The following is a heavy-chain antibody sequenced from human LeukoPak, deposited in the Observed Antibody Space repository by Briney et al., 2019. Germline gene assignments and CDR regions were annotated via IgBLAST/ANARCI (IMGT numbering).Heavy chain of an antibody. D-gene: IGHD6-13*01. Sequence: PSETLSDTCTVSGGSISSYYWSWIRQPPGKGLEWIGYIYYSGSTNYNPSLKSRVTISVDTSKNQFSLKLSSVTAADTAVYYCARGRSSSWYDYWGQGTLVTVSS. V-gene: IGHV4-59*01. CDR1: GGSISSYY. J-gene: IGHJ4*02. CDR2: IYYSGST. CDR3: ARGRSSSWYDY.